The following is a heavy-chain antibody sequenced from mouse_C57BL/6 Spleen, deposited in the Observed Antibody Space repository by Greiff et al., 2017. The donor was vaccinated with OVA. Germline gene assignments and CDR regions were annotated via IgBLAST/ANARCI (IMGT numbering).Heavy chain of an antibody. CDR1: GYAFSSSW. V-gene: IGHV1-82*01. Sequence: LVESGPELVKPGASVKISCKASGYAFSSSWMNWVKQRPGKGLEWIGRIYPGDGDTNYNGKFKGKATLTADKSSSTAYMQLSSLTSEDSAVYFCARPLYDLYWYFDVWGTGTTVTVSS. J-gene: IGHJ1*03. D-gene: IGHD2-3*01. CDR2: IYPGDGDT. CDR3: ARPLYDLYWYFDV.